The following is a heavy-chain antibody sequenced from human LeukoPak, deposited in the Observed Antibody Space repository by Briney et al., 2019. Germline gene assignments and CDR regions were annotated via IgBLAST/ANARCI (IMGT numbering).Heavy chain of an antibody. CDR2: IYYSGST. Sequence: SQTLSLTCTVSGGSISSGGYYWSWIRQHPGKGLEWIVYIYYSGSTYYNPSLKSRVTISVDTSKNQFSLKLSSVTAADTAVYYCTRESWRWDYVWGSYRFFDYWGQGTLVTVSS. D-gene: IGHD3-16*02. CDR1: GGSISSGGYY. J-gene: IGHJ4*02. CDR3: TRESWRWDYVWGSYRFFDY. V-gene: IGHV4-31*03.